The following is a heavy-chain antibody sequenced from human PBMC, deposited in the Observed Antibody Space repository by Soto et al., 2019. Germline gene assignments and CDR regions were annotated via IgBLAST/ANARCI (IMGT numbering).Heavy chain of an antibody. J-gene: IGHJ4*02. V-gene: IGHV1-69*13. CDR3: ASRADSSGYYPKAFDY. D-gene: IGHD3-22*01. Sequence: SVKVSCKASGGTFSSYAISWVRQAPGQGLEWMGGIIPIFGTANYAQKFQGRVTITADESTSTAYMELSSLRSKDTAVYYCASRADSSGYYPKAFDYWGQGTLVTVSS. CDR1: GGTFSSYA. CDR2: IIPIFGTA.